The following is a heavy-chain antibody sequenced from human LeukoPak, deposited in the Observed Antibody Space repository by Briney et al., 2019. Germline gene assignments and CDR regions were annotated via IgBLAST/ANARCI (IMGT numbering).Heavy chain of an antibody. V-gene: IGHV3-23*01. D-gene: IGHD3-22*01. CDR3: AKESGFYYDSSGSDY. Sequence: GGSLRLSWAASGFTFSSYAMSWVRQAPGKGLEWVSAISGSGGSTYYADSVKGRFTISRDNSKNTLCLQMNSLRAEDTAVYYCAKESGFYYDSSGSDYWGQGTLVTVSS. CDR1: GFTFSSYA. J-gene: IGHJ4*02. CDR2: ISGSGGST.